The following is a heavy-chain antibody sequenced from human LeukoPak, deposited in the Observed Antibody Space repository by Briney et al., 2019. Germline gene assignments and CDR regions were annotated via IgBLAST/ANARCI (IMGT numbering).Heavy chain of an antibody. CDR1: GYSFTSYW. CDR2: IYPGDSDT. Sequence: GESLKISCKGSGYSFTSYWIAWVRQMPGKGLEWMGFIYPGDSDTRYSPSFQGQVTSSADKSSNTAYLQWSSLRASDTAMYYCARRGPSENWFDPWGQGTLVTVSS. CDR3: ARRGPSENWFDP. V-gene: IGHV5-51*01. J-gene: IGHJ5*02.